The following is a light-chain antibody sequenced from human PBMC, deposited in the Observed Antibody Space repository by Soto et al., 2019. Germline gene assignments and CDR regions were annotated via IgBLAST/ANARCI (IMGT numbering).Light chain of an antibody. J-gene: IGKJ3*01. CDR1: QSVSSY. Sequence: EIVLTQSPATLSLSPGERATLSCRASQSVSSYLAWYQQKPGQAPRLLIYDASNRATGIPARFSGSGSGTDFTLTIRSLEPEDLAVYYCQQRSNWPPTFGPGTKVDIK. V-gene: IGKV3-11*01. CDR3: QQRSNWPPT. CDR2: DAS.